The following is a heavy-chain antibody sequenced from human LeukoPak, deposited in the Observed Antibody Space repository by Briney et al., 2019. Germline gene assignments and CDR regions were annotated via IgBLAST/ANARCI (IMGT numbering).Heavy chain of an antibody. CDR3: ARDLYYFDY. J-gene: IGHJ4*02. CDR1: GYSISSGYY. V-gene: IGHV4-38-2*02. CDR2: IYHSGST. Sequence: SETLSLTCTVSGYSISSGYYWGWIRQPPGKGLEWIGSIYHSGSTYYNPSLKSRVTISVDTSKNQFSLKLSSVTAADTAVYYCARDLYYFDYWGQGTLVTVSS.